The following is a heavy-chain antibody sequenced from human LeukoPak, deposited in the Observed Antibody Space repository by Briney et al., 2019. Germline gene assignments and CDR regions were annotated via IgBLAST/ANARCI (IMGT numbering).Heavy chain of an antibody. J-gene: IGHJ4*02. CDR1: GYTSTSYD. CDR2: MNPKSGNT. D-gene: IGHD3-22*01. CDR3: ARGGGTEWLLVPFEY. Sequence: GSVKVSCQASGYTSTSYDFNWLRQATGQGLEWMGWMNPKSGNTGYAQKFQGRVTITRNTSISTAYMELSSLRSDDTAVYYCARGGGTEWLLVPFEYWGQGTLVTVSS. V-gene: IGHV1-8*03.